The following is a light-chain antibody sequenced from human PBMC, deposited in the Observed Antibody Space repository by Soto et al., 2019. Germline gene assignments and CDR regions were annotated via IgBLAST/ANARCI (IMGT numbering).Light chain of an antibody. J-gene: IGLJ3*02. Sequence: QLVLTQSPSASASLGASVKDTCTLSSGHSSYAIAWHQQQPEKGPRYLMKVNSDGSHSKGDGIPDRFSGSSSGAERYLTISSLQSEDEADYYCQTWGTGPWVFGGGTKLTVL. CDR2: VNSDGSH. CDR3: QTWGTGPWV. V-gene: IGLV4-69*01. CDR1: SGHSSYA.